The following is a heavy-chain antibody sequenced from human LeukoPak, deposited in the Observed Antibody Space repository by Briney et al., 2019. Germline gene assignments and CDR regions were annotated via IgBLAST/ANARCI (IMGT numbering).Heavy chain of an antibody. CDR2: IYYSGSI. D-gene: IGHD3-22*01. CDR1: GGSISSGGYY. V-gene: IGHV4-31*03. CDR3: ARARYDSSGYYDY. J-gene: IGHJ4*02. Sequence: SETLSLTCTVSGGSISSGGYYWSWIRQHPGKGLEWIGYIYYSGSIYYNPSLKSRVTISVDTSKNQFSLKLSSVTAADTAVYYCARARYDSSGYYDYWGQGTLVTVSS.